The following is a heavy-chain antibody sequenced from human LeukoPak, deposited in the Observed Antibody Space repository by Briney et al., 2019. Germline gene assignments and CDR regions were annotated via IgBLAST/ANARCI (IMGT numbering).Heavy chain of an antibody. D-gene: IGHD3-22*01. V-gene: IGHV3-23*01. CDR2: ISGSGDNT. J-gene: IGHJ4*02. CDR1: GFTFSSYA. Sequence: GGSLRLSCAASGFTFSSYAMSWVRQAPGKGLEWVSGISGSGDNTYYADSVKGRFTISRDNAKNSLYLQMNSLRAEDTAVYYCARAKMTYYYDSSGYYHFDYWGQGTLVTVSS. CDR3: ARAKMTYYYDSSGYYHFDY.